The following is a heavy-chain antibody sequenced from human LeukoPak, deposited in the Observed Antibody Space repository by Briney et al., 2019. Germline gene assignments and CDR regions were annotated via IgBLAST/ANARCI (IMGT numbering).Heavy chain of an antibody. J-gene: IGHJ6*02. Sequence: PSETLSLTCTVSGGSISSSSYYWGWIRQPPGKGLEWIGSIYYSGSTYYNPSLKSRVTISVDTSKNQFSLKLSSVTAADTAVYYCARARSGYSSGWHYYYGMDVWGQGTTVTVSS. D-gene: IGHD6-19*01. CDR1: GGSISSSSYY. CDR2: IYYSGST. V-gene: IGHV4-39*07. CDR3: ARARSGYSSGWHYYYGMDV.